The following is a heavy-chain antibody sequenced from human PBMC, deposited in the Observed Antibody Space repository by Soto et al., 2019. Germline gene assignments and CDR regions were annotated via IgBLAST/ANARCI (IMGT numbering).Heavy chain of an antibody. CDR1: GFSLSTSGMC. CDR2: IDWDDDK. D-gene: IGHD5-12*01. Sequence: SGPTLVNPTQTLTLTCTFSGFSLSTSGMCVSWIRQPPGKALEWLALIDWDDDKYYSTSLKTRLTISKDTSKNQVVLTMTNMDPVDTATYYCARIPRRRDGYNAFGYWGQGTLVTVSS. J-gene: IGHJ4*02. CDR3: ARIPRRRDGYNAFGY. V-gene: IGHV2-70*01.